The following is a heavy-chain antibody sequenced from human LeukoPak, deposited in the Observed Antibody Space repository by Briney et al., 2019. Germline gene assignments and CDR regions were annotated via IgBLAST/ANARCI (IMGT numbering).Heavy chain of an antibody. CDR1: GGTFSSYA. CDR3: ARTITIFGVHKGNWFDP. J-gene: IGHJ5*02. D-gene: IGHD3-3*01. CDR2: IIPIFGTA. V-gene: IGHV1-69*05. Sequence: GSSVKVSCKASGGTFSSYAIGWVRQAPGQGLEWMGGIIPIFGTANYAQKFQGRVTITTDESTSTAYMELSSLRSEDTAVYYCARTITIFGVHKGNWFDPWGQGTLVTVSS.